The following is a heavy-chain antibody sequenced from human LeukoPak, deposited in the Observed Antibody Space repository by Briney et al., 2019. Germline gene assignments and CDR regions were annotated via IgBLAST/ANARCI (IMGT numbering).Heavy chain of an antibody. CDR3: ARETSQKGAHYMDV. CDR2: ISHSGST. Sequence: PSETLSLTCTVSGGSISSSSYYWSWIRQPPGKGLEWIGEISHSGSTKCNPSLKSRVTISVDTSKNQFSLKLSSVTAADTAVYYCARETSQKGAHYMDVWGKGTTVTISS. V-gene: IGHV4-39*07. D-gene: IGHD3-16*01. CDR1: GGSISSSSYY. J-gene: IGHJ6*03.